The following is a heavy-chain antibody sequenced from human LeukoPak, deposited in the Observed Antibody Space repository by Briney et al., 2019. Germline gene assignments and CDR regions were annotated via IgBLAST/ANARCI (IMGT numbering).Heavy chain of an antibody. V-gene: IGHV3-66*01. D-gene: IGHD6-19*01. CDR1: GFTVSSNY. CDR3: ARTGSGSWYYFDY. CDR2: IYSGGST. J-gene: IGHJ4*02. Sequence: PGGSLRLSCAASGFTVSSNYMSWVRQAPGKGLEWVSVIYSGGSTYYADSVKGRFTISRDTSKNTLYLQTNSLRAEDTAVYYCARTGSGSWYYFDYWGQGTLVTVSS.